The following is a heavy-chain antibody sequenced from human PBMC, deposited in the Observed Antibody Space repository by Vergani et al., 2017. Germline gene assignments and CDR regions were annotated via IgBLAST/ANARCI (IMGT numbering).Heavy chain of an antibody. D-gene: IGHD1-7*01. Sequence: EVEVVESGGGLVQPGGSLRLSCTASGFTFTNFAMTWVRQAPGEGLEWVSGISGSGGFTYYADSVKGRFTISRDNSKNTMFLQMNNLRAEDTAVYYCAIGPTYNWNYEGLDYWGQGTLVTVSS. CDR1: GFTFTNFA. J-gene: IGHJ4*02. CDR2: ISGSGGFT. CDR3: AIGPTYNWNYEGLDY. V-gene: IGHV3-23*04.